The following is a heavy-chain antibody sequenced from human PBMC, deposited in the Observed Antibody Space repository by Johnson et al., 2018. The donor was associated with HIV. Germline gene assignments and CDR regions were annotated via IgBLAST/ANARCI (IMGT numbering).Heavy chain of an antibody. D-gene: IGHD5-18*01. CDR3: AVGIQLWFASEGDAFDI. J-gene: IGHJ3*02. Sequence: VQLVESGGGLVQPGGSLRLSCAASGFTFSGYWVYWVRQAPGEGLDWVAFISRDGGTEYYADSVKGRFAISRDNAKSTLYLLMNYLTPEDTAMYYCAVGIQLWFASEGDAFDIWGQGAMVSVSS. V-gene: IGHV3-30*09. CDR1: GFTFSGYW. CDR2: ISRDGGTE.